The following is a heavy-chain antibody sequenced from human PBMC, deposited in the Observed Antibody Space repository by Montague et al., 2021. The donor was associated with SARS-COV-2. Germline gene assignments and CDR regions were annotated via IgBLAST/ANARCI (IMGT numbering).Heavy chain of an antibody. D-gene: IGHD3-3*01. V-gene: IGHV3-30*04. CDR2: ISYDGSNK. J-gene: IGHJ4*02. Sequence: SLRLSCSASGFTFSSYAMHWVRQAPGKGLEWVAVISYDGSNKYYXDSVKGRFTISRDNSKNTPYLQMNSLRAEDTAVYYCARDHLNRRGAEGFLTIFGVVTSNYFDYWGQGTLVTVSS. CDR1: GFTFSSYA. CDR3: ARDHLNRRGAEGFLTIFGVVTSNYFDY.